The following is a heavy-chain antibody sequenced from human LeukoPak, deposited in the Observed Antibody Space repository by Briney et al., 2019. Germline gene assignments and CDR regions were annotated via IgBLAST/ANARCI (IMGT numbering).Heavy chain of an antibody. CDR1: GGSFSNYY. V-gene: IGHV4-34*01. Sequence: KPSETLSLPCAVYGGSFSNYYWSWIRQPPGEGLEWIGEINHKGSINHKPCLKHRLTISLDTSHHQLSLKLSSVTAADTAVYHCARGTPHYSGSGSYYISHLAPWGQGTLVTVSS. CDR2: INHKGSI. D-gene: IGHD3-10*01. CDR3: ARGTPHYSGSGSYYISHLAP. J-gene: IGHJ5*02.